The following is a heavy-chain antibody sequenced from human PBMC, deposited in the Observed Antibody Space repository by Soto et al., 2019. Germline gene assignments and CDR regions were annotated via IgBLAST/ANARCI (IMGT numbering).Heavy chain of an antibody. CDR2: IVVGSGNT. Sequence: SVEVSFKASGFTFTSSALQWVRQARGQRLEWIGWIVVGSGNTNYAQKFQGRVSLSRNTATGTAYLELTSLRSDDTAVYYCGRGPSPSAPAGGTPYYYAMDVWGQGTTVTVSS. V-gene: IGHV1-58*01. J-gene: IGHJ6*02. CDR1: GFTFTSSA. CDR3: GRGPSPSAPAGGTPYYYAMDV. D-gene: IGHD6-13*01.